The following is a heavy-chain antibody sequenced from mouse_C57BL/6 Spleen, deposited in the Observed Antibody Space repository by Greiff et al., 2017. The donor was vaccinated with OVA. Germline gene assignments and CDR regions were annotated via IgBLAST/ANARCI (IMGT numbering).Heavy chain of an antibody. CDR1: GYSITCGYF. J-gene: IGHJ3*01. Sequence: ESGPGLVKPSQSLSLTCSATGYSITCGYFWNWLRQFPGNKLEWMGYISYDGSNNYNPSLKNRISITRDTSKNQFFLKLNYVTTEDTATYYCARGDDYGTKGFAYWGQGTLVTVSA. V-gene: IGHV3-6*01. D-gene: IGHD2-4*01. CDR3: ARGDDYGTKGFAY. CDR2: ISYDGSN.